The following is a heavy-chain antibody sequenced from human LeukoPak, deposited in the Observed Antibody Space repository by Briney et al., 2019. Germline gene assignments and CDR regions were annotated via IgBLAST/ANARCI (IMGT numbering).Heavy chain of an antibody. CDR1: GGPIRSFY. D-gene: IGHD6-13*01. CDR3: ARDRSSSWFDWFDP. V-gene: IGHV4-59*01. J-gene: IGHJ5*02. Sequence: LETPFPPCTVSGGPIRSFYWGWIPEPPGEGLGWIGYIYYSGSTNYNPYLKSRVTVSVDTSKNQFSLKLSSVTAANTAVYYCARDRSSSWFDWFDPWGQGTLVTVSS. CDR2: IYYSGST.